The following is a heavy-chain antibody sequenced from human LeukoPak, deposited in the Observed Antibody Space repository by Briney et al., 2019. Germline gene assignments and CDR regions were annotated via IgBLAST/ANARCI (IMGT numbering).Heavy chain of an antibody. CDR1: GYSFSIYG. CDR3: ARCGAAVTTHFSH. V-gene: IGHV1-18*01. CDR2: ISASDGTT. J-gene: IGHJ4*02. D-gene: IGHD4-17*01. Sequence: GASVTVSCKASGYSFSIYGITWARQAPGQGLEYLGWISASDGTTNYAQKVQDRVTMTTDTSTSTAYLELRSLRSEDTAVYYCARCGAAVTTHFSHWGQGTLVTVPS.